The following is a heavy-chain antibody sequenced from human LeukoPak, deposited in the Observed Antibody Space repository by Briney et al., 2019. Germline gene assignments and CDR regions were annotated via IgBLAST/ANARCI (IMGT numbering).Heavy chain of an antibody. CDR3: ARATLRDASYYYYYGMDV. D-gene: IGHD5-24*01. CDR1: GFTFSKYW. Sequence: PGGSLRLPCAASGFTFSKYWMSWVRQAPGKGLEWVSYIRSSTSIIYYADFVKGRFTISRNNAKHSLYLQMNSLRDEDTAVYYCARATLRDASYYYYYGMDVWGQGTTVTVSS. CDR2: IRSSTSII. V-gene: IGHV3-48*02. J-gene: IGHJ6*02.